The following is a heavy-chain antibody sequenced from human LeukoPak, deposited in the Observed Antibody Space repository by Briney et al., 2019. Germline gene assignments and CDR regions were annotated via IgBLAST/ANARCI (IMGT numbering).Heavy chain of an antibody. V-gene: IGHV3-11*01. Sequence: GGSLRLSCAASGLSFSDNYMVCLPQPPGKGLECLSYINSDGSMTKYTASVQGRFTISRDNAKRSVFLQMNNLRANDTARYYCAKGSPGWTFDVWGQGSQVTVSS. CDR3: AKGSPGWTFDV. CDR2: INSDGSMT. D-gene: IGHD1-1*01. CDR1: GLSFSDNY. J-gene: IGHJ4*02.